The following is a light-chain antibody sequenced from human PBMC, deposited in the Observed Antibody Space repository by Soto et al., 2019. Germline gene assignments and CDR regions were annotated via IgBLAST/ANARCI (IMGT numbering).Light chain of an antibody. J-gene: IGLJ2*01. CDR1: SSNIGSNT. Sequence: QSVLTQPPSASGTPGQVVTISCSGSSSNIGSNTVNWYQHLSGTAPKLLIYTDSLRPSGVPGRFTAFKSGTSASLAISGLQSEDEADYYCVAWDDSLNGPLFGGGTKVTVL. CDR2: TDS. CDR3: VAWDDSLNGPL. V-gene: IGLV1-44*01.